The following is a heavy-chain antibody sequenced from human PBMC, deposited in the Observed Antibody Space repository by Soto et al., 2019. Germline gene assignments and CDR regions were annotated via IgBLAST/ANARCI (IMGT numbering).Heavy chain of an antibody. CDR2: INPNSGGT. D-gene: IGHD6-19*01. CDR3: AREYSSGWGIRWFDP. J-gene: IGHJ5*02. V-gene: IGHV1-2*02. Sequence: SVKVSCKASGYTFTGYYMHWVRQAPGQGLEWMGWINPNSGGTNYAQKFQGRVTMTRDTSISTAYMELSRLRSDDTAVYYCAREYSSGWGIRWFDPWGQGTLVTVSS. CDR1: GYTFTGYY.